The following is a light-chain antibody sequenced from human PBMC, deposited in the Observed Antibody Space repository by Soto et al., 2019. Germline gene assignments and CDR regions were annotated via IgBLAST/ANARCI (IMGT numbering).Light chain of an antibody. Sequence: DIQMTQSPSSLSASVGDRVTITCRASLTIGDSLSWFQQKAGKPPTLLIYGASALQSGVPARFSGSGSGTDFTLNISNMQREDFATYYCLQTYNLPRTFGQGNKVEFK. CDR2: GAS. J-gene: IGKJ1*01. V-gene: IGKV1-39*01. CDR3: LQTYNLPRT. CDR1: LTIGDS.